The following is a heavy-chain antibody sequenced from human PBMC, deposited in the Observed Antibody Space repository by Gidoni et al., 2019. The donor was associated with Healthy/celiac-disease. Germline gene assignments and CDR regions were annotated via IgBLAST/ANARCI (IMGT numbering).Heavy chain of an antibody. Sequence: QVQLVQSGAEVKKPGSSVQVSCKASGGTFSSYAISWGRQAPGQGLEWMGGIIPIFGTANYAQKFQGRVTITADESTSTAYMELSSLRSEDTAVYYCARDIEPGYYFDYWGQGTLVTVSS. CDR2: IIPIFGTA. V-gene: IGHV1-69*01. CDR3: ARDIEPGYYFDY. D-gene: IGHD1-26*01. CDR1: GGTFSSYA. J-gene: IGHJ4*02.